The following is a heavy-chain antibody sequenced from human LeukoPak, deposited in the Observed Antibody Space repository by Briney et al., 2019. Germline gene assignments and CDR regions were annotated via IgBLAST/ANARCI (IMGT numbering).Heavy chain of an antibody. CDR3: VKLSSRVSQPIDY. D-gene: IGHD6-13*01. J-gene: IGHJ4*02. CDR2: ISSNGGDT. V-gene: IGHV3-64D*09. CDR1: GFTFSSYA. Sequence: GGSLRLSCSASGFTFSSYAMHWVRQAPGKGLEYVSGISSNGGDTYYADSVKGRFTISRDNSKNTLYLQMTSLRAEDTAIYYCVKLSSRVSQPIDYWGQGTLVTVSS.